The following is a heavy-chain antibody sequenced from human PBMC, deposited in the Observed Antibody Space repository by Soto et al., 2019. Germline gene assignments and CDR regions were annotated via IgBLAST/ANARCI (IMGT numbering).Heavy chain of an antibody. CDR2: IKSKTDGGTT. J-gene: IGHJ6*02. D-gene: IGHD3-10*01. Sequence: GSLRLSCAASGFTFSNAWMSWVRQAPGKGLELVGRIKSKTDGGTTDYAAPVKGRFTISRDDSKNTLYLQMNSLKTEDTAVYYCTTXRYYYYGSGRNYYGMDVWGQGTTVTVSS. CDR1: GFTFSNAW. V-gene: IGHV3-15*01. CDR3: TTXRYYYYGSGRNYYGMDV.